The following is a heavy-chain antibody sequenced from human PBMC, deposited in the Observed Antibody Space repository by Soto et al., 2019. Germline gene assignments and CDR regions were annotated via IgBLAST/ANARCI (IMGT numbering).Heavy chain of an antibody. V-gene: IGHV1-8*01. CDR1: GYTFTSYD. J-gene: IGHJ3*02. CDR3: ATETYDYIWGRAFDI. D-gene: IGHD3-16*01. CDR2: MNPNSGNT. Sequence: GASVKVSCKASGYTFTSYDINWVRQATGQGLEWMGWMNPNSGNTGYAQKFQGRVTMTRNTSTSTAYMELSSLRSEDTAVYYCATETYDYIWGRAFDIWGQGTMVTVSS.